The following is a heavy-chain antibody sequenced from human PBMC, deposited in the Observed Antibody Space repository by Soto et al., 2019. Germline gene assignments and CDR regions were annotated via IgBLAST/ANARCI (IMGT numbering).Heavy chain of an antibody. Sequence: QVQLVQSGAEVKKPGASVKVSCKASGYTFTNYLINCVRQAPGQGLEWMGWISGDNLNTKYAQNLQGRATMTTDTSTNTAYMELRSLRSDDTAVYYCASWTGRGYWSGPLDYWGQGTLVTVSS. CDR1: GYTFTNYL. J-gene: IGHJ4*02. D-gene: IGHD3-3*01. CDR2: ISGDNLNT. V-gene: IGHV1-18*01. CDR3: ASWTGRGYWSGPLDY.